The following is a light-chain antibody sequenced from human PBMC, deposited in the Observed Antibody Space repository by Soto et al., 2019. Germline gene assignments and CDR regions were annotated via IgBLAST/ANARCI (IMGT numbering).Light chain of an antibody. V-gene: IGLV2-14*01. CDR2: EVN. CDR1: SSDIGRYNY. Sequence: QSALTQPASVSGSPGQSITISCTGTSSDIGRYNYVSWFQQHPGKVPKLVIFEVNYRPSGVSDRFSGSKSGNTASLTITGLQVEDEADYYCTSCITANTRCVFGSGTKVTVL. J-gene: IGLJ1*01. CDR3: TSCITANTRCV.